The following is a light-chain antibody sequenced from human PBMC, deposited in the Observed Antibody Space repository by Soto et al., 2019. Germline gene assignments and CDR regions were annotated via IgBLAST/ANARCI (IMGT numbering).Light chain of an antibody. CDR1: QSVGSNY. J-gene: IGKJ1*01. CDR3: QQYDLWWT. V-gene: IGKV3-20*01. Sequence: EFVLTQSPGTPSLSPGERATLSCRASQSVGSNYLAWYQPKPGQAPRLLIYGASSTATGIADRFSGSGSGTEFSLTISSLQSEDFGDFFCQQYDLWWTFGQGTKVDIK. CDR2: GAS.